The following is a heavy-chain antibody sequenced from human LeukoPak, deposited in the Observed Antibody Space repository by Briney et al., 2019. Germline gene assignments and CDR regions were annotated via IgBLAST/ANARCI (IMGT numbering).Heavy chain of an antibody. V-gene: IGHV3-21*01. D-gene: IGHD4-11*01. CDR1: GFTFSSYS. J-gene: IGHJ3*02. CDR2: IGSRSTYT. Sequence: GGSLRLSCAASGFTFSSYSMNWVRQAPGKGLEWVSSIGSRSTYTYSADSVKGRFTISRDNAKNSLYLQMNSLRAEDAALYYCARALATVNAFDIWGQGTMVTVSS. CDR3: ARALATVNAFDI.